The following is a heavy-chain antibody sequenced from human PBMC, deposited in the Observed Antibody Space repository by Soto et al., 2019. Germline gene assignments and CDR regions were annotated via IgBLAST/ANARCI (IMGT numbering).Heavy chain of an antibody. CDR1: GGSISSGDYY. J-gene: IGHJ5*02. Sequence: SETLSRTCTVSGGSISSGDYYWSWIRQPSGKGLEWIGYIYYSGSTYYNPSLKSRVTISVDTSKNQFSLKLSSVTAADTAVYYCARTFIAAAGTWNDDPWGQGTLVTVSS. CDR3: ARTFIAAAGTWNDDP. D-gene: IGHD6-13*01. V-gene: IGHV4-30-4*01. CDR2: IYYSGST.